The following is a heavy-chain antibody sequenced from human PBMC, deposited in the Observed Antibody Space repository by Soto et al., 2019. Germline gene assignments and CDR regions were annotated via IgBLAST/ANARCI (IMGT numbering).Heavy chain of an antibody. CDR1: GGSVSSGDYF. Sequence: SETLSLTCTVSGGSVSSGDYFWSWIRQPPGKGLEWIGYIYDSGSSYYNPSLKSRVTMSVDTSKNQFSLKLRSVTAADTAMYYCAREKGYISGPKNFDSWGQGTLVTVPS. V-gene: IGHV4-30-4*01. D-gene: IGHD5-12*01. J-gene: IGHJ4*02. CDR2: IYDSGSS. CDR3: AREKGYISGPKNFDS.